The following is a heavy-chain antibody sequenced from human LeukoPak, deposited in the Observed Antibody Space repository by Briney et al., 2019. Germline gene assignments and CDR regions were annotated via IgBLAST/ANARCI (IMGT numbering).Heavy chain of an antibody. Sequence: GGSLRLSCAASGFTFSSYGMHWVRQAPGKGLEWVAFIRYDGSNKYYADSVKGRFTISRDNSKNTLYLQVNSQRAEDTAVYYCAKIRSNLGYCSSTSCRGDAFDIWGQGTMVTVSS. CDR2: IRYDGSNK. V-gene: IGHV3-30*02. CDR3: AKIRSNLGYCSSTSCRGDAFDI. J-gene: IGHJ3*02. D-gene: IGHD2-2*01. CDR1: GFTFSSYG.